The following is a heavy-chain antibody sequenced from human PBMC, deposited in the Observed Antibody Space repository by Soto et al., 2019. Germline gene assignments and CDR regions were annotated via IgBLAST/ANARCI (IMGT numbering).Heavy chain of an antibody. CDR3: TRGWLQTGFHY. V-gene: IGHV6-1*01. D-gene: IGHD5-12*01. J-gene: IGHJ4*02. Sequence: QVQLQQSGPGLVKPSQTLSLTCAISGDSISSNGGGWNWIRQSPSRGLEWLGRTYYSSKWYNDYAESVKSQITINPDTDKNQFSLHLNSVTPDDTAVYYCTRGWLQTGFHYWGQGTLVTVSS. CDR2: TYYSSKWYN. CDR1: GDSISSNGGG.